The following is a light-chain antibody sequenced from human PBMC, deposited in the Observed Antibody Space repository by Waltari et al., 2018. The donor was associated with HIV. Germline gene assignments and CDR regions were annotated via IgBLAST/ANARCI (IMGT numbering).Light chain of an antibody. Sequence: QSVLTQPPPVTATPGQKVTISCPGSSSNIGYIYVFWYQQPPGTAPKLLINDNNKRPSGIPDRFSGSKSGTSATLGITRLQAGDEADYYCATWDSGLSAVVFGGGTKLTVL. J-gene: IGLJ2*01. CDR3: ATWDSGLSAVV. CDR1: SSNIGYIY. CDR2: DNN. V-gene: IGLV1-51*01.